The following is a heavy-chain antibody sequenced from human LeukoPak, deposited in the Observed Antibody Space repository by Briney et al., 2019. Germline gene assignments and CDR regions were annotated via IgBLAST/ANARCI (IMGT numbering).Heavy chain of an antibody. J-gene: IGHJ3*02. Sequence: GASVKVSCKASGYTFTGYYMHWVRQAPGQGLEWMGWINPNSGGTNYAQKFQGRVTMTRDTSISTAYMELSRLRSDDTAVYYCARYSRRGVVPAAFDIWGQGTMVIVSS. D-gene: IGHD3-10*01. CDR1: GYTFTGYY. CDR2: INPNSGGT. CDR3: ARYSRRGVVPAAFDI. V-gene: IGHV1-2*02.